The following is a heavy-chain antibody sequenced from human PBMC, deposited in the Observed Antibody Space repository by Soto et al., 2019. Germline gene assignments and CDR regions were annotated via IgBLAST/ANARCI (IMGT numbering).Heavy chain of an antibody. D-gene: IGHD5-18*01. CDR2: IYYSGST. CDR1: GGSISSGGYY. V-gene: IGHV4-31*03. CDR3: ARCGDTDKGNYYYYYGMDV. Sequence: QVQLQESGPGLVKPSQTLSLTCTVSGGSISSGGYYWSWIRQHPGKGLEWIGYIYYSGSTYYNPSLKSRVTISVDTSKNQFSLKLSSVTAADTAVYYCARCGDTDKGNYYYYYGMDVWGQGTTVTVSS. J-gene: IGHJ6*02.